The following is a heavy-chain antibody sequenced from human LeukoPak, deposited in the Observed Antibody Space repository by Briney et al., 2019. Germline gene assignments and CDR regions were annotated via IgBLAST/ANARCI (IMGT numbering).Heavy chain of an antibody. V-gene: IGHV3-23*01. CDR2: TSGSGGST. D-gene: IGHD3-10*01. Sequence: PGGSLRLSCAASGFTFSSYAMSWVRQAPGKGLKWVSATSGSGGSTYHADSVKGRFTISRDNSKNTLYLQMNSLRAEDTAVYYCAKDVLYYYGSGRQNYFDHWGQGTLVTVSS. J-gene: IGHJ4*02. CDR1: GFTFSSYA. CDR3: AKDVLYYYGSGRQNYFDH.